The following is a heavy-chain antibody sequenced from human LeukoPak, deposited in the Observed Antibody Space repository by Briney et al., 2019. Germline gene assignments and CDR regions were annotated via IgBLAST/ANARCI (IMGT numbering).Heavy chain of an antibody. CDR1: GLTFSSYA. Sequence: GGSLRLSCAASGLTFSSYAMTWVRQAPGKGLEWVSAISGSGGSTYYADSVKGRFTISRDNSKNTLYLQMNSLRAEDTAVYYCAKSSGSYYNRFDYWGQGTLVTVSS. CDR3: AKSSGSYYNRFDY. V-gene: IGHV3-23*01. D-gene: IGHD3-10*01. J-gene: IGHJ4*02. CDR2: ISGSGGST.